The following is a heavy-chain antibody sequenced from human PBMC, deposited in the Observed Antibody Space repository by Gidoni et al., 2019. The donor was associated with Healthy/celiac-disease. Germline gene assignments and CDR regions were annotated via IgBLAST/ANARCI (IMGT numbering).Heavy chain of an antibody. CDR1: VFPFDDYA. D-gene: IGHD3-22*01. CDR3: AKDLADYYDSSGYDY. CDR2: ISWNSGSI. J-gene: IGHJ4*02. V-gene: IGHV3-9*01. Sequence: EVQLVESGGGLVQPGRSLRLSCAASVFPFDDYAMHWVRQAPGKGLEWVSGISWNSGSIGYADSVKGRFTISRDNAKNSLYLQMNSLRAEDTALYYCAKDLADYYDSSGYDYWGQGTLVTVSS.